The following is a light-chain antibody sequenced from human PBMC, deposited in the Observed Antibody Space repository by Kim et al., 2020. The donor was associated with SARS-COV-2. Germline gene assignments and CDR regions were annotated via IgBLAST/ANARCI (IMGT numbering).Light chain of an antibody. Sequence: VSPGQTASITCSGDKLGDKYACWYQQKPGQSPVLVIYQDSKRPSGIPERFSGSNSGNTATLTISGTQAMDEADYYCQAWDSSVVVFGGGTQLTVL. CDR3: QAWDSSVVV. CDR1: KLGDKY. CDR2: QDS. V-gene: IGLV3-1*01. J-gene: IGLJ2*01.